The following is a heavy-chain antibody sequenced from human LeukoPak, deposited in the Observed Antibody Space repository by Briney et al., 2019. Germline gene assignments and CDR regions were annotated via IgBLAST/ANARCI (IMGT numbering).Heavy chain of an antibody. CDR3: AGSSSQGLG. CDR2: INFDGSGT. Sequence: GGSLRLSCAASGFTFSTYWMHWVRQAPGKGLVWVSRINFDGSGTAYADSVKGRFTISRDNAKNTLDLQMNSLRAEDTAVYYCAGSSSQGLGWGQGTLVTVS. D-gene: IGHD6-6*01. V-gene: IGHV3-74*01. J-gene: IGHJ4*02. CDR1: GFTFSTYW.